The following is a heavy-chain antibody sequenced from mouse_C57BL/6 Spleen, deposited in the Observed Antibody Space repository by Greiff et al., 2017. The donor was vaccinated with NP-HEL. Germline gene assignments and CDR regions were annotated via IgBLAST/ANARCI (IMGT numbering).Heavy chain of an antibody. V-gene: IGHV1-64*01. D-gene: IGHD3-2*02. CDR2: IHPNSGST. CDR1: GYTFTSYW. CDR3: ARSDSSGYPFAY. J-gene: IGHJ3*01. Sequence: VQLQQPGAELVKPGASVKLSCKASGYTFTSYWMHWVKQRPGQGLEWIGMIHPNSGSTNYNEKFKSKATLTVDKSSSTAYMQLSSLTSEDSAVYYCARSDSSGYPFAYWGQGTLVTVSA.